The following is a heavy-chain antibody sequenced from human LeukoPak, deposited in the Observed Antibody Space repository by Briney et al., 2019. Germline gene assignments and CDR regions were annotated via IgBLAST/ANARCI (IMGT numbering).Heavy chain of an antibody. CDR2: TSSSGSTI. CDR3: ARDRLAYYYDSSGPPTY. V-gene: IGHV3-11*04. D-gene: IGHD3-22*01. J-gene: IGHJ4*02. CDR1: GFTFSDYY. Sequence: NPGGSLRLSCAASGFTFSDYYMSWIRQAPGKGLEWVSYTSSSGSTIYYADSVKGRFTISRDNAKNSLYLQMNSLRAEDTAVYYCARDRLAYYYDSSGPPTYWGQGTLVTVSS.